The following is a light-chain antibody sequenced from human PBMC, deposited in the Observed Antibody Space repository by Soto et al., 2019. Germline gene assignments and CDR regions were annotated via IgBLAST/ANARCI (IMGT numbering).Light chain of an antibody. CDR3: QQANTFPLT. CDR1: RDISSW. V-gene: IGKV1-12*01. CDR2: GAS. J-gene: IGKJ4*01. Sequence: DIQMTQSPSSVSASVGDRVTITCRASRDISSWLAWYQQQPGVAPELLIYGASNLQTGVPSRFRGSGSGTDFTLTISSLQPEDFATYYCQQANTFPLTFGGGTKVEIK.